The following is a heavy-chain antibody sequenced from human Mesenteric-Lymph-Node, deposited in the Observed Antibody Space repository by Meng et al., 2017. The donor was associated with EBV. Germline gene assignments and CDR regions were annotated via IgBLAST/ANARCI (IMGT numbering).Heavy chain of an antibody. D-gene: IGHD5-12*01. CDR3: ARDRASGYGLSDY. J-gene: IGHJ4*02. Sequence: QVQLQESGPGRVKPSQXLSLTCSVSGGSVTSGYYWSWIRQPLGRGLEWIGSIYYIGSTYYNPSLKSRVTISIDTSKNQFSLKLSSVTAADTAIYYCARDRASGYGLSDYWGQGSLVIVSS. CDR1: GGSVTSGYY. V-gene: IGHV4-38-2*02. CDR2: IYYIGST.